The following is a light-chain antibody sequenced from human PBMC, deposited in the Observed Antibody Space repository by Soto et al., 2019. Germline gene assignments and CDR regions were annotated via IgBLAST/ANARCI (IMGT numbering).Light chain of an antibody. V-gene: IGLV3-1*01. Sequence: SYELTQPPSVSVSPGQTATITCSGDKLGDKYTCWYQQRPGQSPVLVIYQDNKRPSGIPERFSGSHSGNTATLTISGTQAMDEADYYCQAWDSSTAIFGTGTKLTVL. CDR1: KLGDKY. J-gene: IGLJ1*01. CDR2: QDN. CDR3: QAWDSSTAI.